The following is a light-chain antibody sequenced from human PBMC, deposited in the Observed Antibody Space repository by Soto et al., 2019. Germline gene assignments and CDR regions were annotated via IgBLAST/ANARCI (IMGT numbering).Light chain of an antibody. CDR2: YDS. CDR1: NIGSKS. V-gene: IGLV3-21*04. J-gene: IGLJ2*01. Sequence: SYELTQPPSVSVAPGKTARITCGGTNIGSKSVHWYQQKPGQAPVLVIYYDSDRPSGIPERFSGSNSGNTATLTISRVEAGDEVDYYCQVWDSSSDHPFGGGTKLTVL. CDR3: QVWDSSSDHP.